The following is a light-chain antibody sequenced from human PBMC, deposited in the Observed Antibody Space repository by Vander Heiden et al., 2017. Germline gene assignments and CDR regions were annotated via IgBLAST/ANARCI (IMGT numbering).Light chain of an antibody. J-gene: IGKJ2*01. CDR2: GAS. CDR3: QLRDT. Sequence: EIVLTQSPGTLSLSPGERATLSCRASQSVSSSYLAWYQQKPGQAPRLLIYGASSRATGIQDRFSGSGSGTDFTLTISRLEPEDFAGDDCQLRDTFGQGTKLEIK. V-gene: IGKV3-20*01. CDR1: QSVSSSY.